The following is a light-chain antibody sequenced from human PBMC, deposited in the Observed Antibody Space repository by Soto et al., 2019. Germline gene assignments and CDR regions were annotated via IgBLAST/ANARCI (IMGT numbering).Light chain of an antibody. V-gene: IGLV2-14*01. CDR2: EVS. CDR3: TSYTTASTVV. Sequence: QSVLTQPDSVSGSPGQSITVSCTGTSSDIGGHNYVSWYQQHPGKVPKLIIYEVSNRPSGVSNRFSGSKSGNKASLTVSGLQAEDEADYYCTSYTTASTVVFGGGTKLTVL. CDR1: SSDIGGHNY. J-gene: IGLJ2*01.